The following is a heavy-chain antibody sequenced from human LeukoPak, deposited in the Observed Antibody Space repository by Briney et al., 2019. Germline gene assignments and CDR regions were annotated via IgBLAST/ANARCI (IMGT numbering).Heavy chain of an antibody. Sequence: GASVKVSCKASGYTFTGYYMHWVRQAPGQGLEWMGRINPNSGGTNYAQKFQGRVTMTRDTSISTAYMELSRLRPDDTAVYYCARDSSGSYCADYWGQGTLVTVSS. D-gene: IGHD1-26*01. CDR2: INPNSGGT. J-gene: IGHJ4*02. CDR1: GYTFTGYY. V-gene: IGHV1-2*06. CDR3: ARDSSGSYCADY.